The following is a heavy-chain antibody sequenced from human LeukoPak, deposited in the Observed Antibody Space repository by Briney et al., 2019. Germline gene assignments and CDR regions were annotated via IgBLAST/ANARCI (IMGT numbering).Heavy chain of an antibody. V-gene: IGHV3-64D*09. CDR2: ISDSGGST. CDR3: VRGYSFGPYGMDF. Sequence: GGSLRLSCSYTGFPYSSYAMHWVRQAPGKGLEYVSAISDSGGSTYYADSVKGRFTISRDNSKNTLYLQMSSLRAEDTAVYFCVRGYSFGPYGMDFWGQGTTVTVSS. CDR1: GFPYSSYA. D-gene: IGHD3-3*01. J-gene: IGHJ6*02.